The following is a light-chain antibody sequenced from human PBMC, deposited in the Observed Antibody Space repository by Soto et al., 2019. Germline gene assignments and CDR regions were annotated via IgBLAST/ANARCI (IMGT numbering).Light chain of an antibody. J-gene: IGLJ2*01. Sequence: QSALTQPPSGSGTHGQRVTIFCSGSSSNIGTNTVIWYRQLPGAAPKLIIYSDNQRPSGVPDRFSGSKSGTSASLAISGLQSEDEADYYCAAWDVSLVVFGGGTKVTVL. CDR1: SSNIGTNT. CDR2: SDN. CDR3: AAWDVSLVV. V-gene: IGLV1-44*01.